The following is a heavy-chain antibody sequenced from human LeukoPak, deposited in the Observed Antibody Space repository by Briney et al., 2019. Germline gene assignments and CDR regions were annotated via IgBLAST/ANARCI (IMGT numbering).Heavy chain of an antibody. Sequence: PSETLSLTCTVSGGSISSGSYDWYWIRQPAGKGLEWIGHIYTSGTSNYNPSLRSRVTISVDTSKNQFSLKLTSVTAADTAVYYCTKGRGIWGQGTLVTVSS. CDR3: TKGRGI. V-gene: IGHV4-61*09. CDR1: GGSISSGSYD. CDR2: IYTSGTS. J-gene: IGHJ4*02. D-gene: IGHD3-10*01.